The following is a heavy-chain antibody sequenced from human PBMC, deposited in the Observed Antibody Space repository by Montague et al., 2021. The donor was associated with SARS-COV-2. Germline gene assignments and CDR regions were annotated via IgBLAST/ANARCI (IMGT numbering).Heavy chain of an antibody. CDR1: GGSISSSY. D-gene: IGHD3-9*01. CDR2: IYHYGSA. J-gene: IGHJ4*02. CDR3: ARHALGYFDWLNEGYFDY. Sequence: SETLSLTCSVSGGSISSSYWSWIRQPPGKGLEWIGYIYHYGSAKYNPSLKSRVTISVDTSKNQFSLKLSSVTAPDTAVYYCARHALGYFDWLNEGYFDYWGQGTLVTVSS. V-gene: IGHV4-59*08.